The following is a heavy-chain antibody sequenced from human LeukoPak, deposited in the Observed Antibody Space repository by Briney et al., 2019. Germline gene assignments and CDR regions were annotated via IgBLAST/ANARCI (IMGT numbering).Heavy chain of an antibody. CDR2: ITTYNGNT. CDR3: ARGYDYGDYVGDFDC. CDR1: GYTFTIYP. J-gene: IGHJ4*02. Sequence: ASVKVSCKASGYTFTIYPISWVRQAPGQGLEWMGWITTYNGNTNYAQKLQGRVTMTTDTSTSTAYMDLRGLRSDDTAVYYCARGYDYGDYVGDFDCWGQGTLVTVSS. D-gene: IGHD4-17*01. V-gene: IGHV1-18*01.